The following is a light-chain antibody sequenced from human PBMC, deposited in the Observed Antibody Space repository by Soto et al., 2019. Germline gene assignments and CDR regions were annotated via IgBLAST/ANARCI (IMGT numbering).Light chain of an antibody. CDR3: QKYSSVPV. J-gene: IGKJ3*01. Sequence: DIQMTQSPTSLSASVGDRVTITCRASQGIRNFVAWYQQKPGKAPKLLIYAASTLQSGVPPRFSGSGSGTDFTRTINCLQPEDVATYSCQKYSSVPVFGPGTKVEIK. CDR1: QGIRNF. CDR2: AAS. V-gene: IGKV1-27*01.